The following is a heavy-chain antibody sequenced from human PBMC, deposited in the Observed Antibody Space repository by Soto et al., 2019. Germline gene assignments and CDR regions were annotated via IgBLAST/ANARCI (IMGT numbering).Heavy chain of an antibody. Sequence: GGSLRLSCEVSGFTFSNYAMNWVRQAPGKGLEWVLGISGGGDNTYYADSVKGRFTISRDNSKNTLYLQMNSLRAEDTAVYYCAKSDGEYSGYDLKHWGQGTLVTVSS. V-gene: IGHV3-23*01. J-gene: IGHJ4*02. D-gene: IGHD5-12*01. CDR2: ISGGGDNT. CDR1: GFTFSNYA. CDR3: AKSDGEYSGYDLKH.